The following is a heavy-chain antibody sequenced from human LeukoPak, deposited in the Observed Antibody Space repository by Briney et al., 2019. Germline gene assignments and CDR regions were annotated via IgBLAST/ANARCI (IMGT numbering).Heavy chain of an antibody. Sequence: GGSLRLSCAASGFTVSSDYMGWVRQAPGKGLECVSIIYGGGDTFYADSPKGRFTISRDNSKNTLYLQMNSLRAEDTAVYYCARDSHKLHSSAYFYFFDYWGQGTLVSVSS. V-gene: IGHV3-66*02. CDR2: IYGGGDT. CDR3: ARDSHKLHSSAYFYFFDY. D-gene: IGHD3-22*01. CDR1: GFTVSSDY. J-gene: IGHJ4*02.